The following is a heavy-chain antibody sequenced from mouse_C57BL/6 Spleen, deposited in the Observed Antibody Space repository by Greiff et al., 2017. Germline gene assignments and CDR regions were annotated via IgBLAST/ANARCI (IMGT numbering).Heavy chain of an antibody. V-gene: IGHV1-52*01. J-gene: IGHJ2*01. CDR1: GYTFTSYW. Sequence: QVQLQQPGAELVRPGSSVKLSCKASGYTFTSYWMHWVKQRPIQGLEWIGNIDPSDSETHYNQKFKDKAKLNVDKSSSTAYMQLSSLTSEDSAVYYGARVCIYDGYYFDYWGQGTTLTVSS. CDR3: ARVCIYDGYYFDY. CDR2: IDPSDSET. D-gene: IGHD2-3*01.